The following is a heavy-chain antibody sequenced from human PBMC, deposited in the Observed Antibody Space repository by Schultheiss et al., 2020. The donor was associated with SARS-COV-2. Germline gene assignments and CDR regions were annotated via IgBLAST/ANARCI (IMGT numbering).Heavy chain of an antibody. Sequence: GGSLRLSCAASGFTFSSYSMNWVRQAPGKGLEWVSSISSSSSYIYYADSVKGRFTISRDNAKNSLYLQMNSLRAEDTAVYYCARETRITIFGVVPGFDYWGQGTLVTVSS. J-gene: IGHJ4*02. V-gene: IGHV3-21*01. CDR3: ARETRITIFGVVPGFDY. CDR1: GFTFSSYS. D-gene: IGHD3-3*01. CDR2: ISSSSSYI.